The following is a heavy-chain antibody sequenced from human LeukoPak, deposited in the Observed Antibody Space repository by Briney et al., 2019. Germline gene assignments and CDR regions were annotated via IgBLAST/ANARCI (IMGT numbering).Heavy chain of an antibody. J-gene: IGHJ5*02. V-gene: IGHV4-34*01. Sequence: KPSETLSLTCAVYGGSFSGYYWSWIRQPPGKGLEWIGEINHSGSTNYNPSLKSRVTISVGTSKNQFSLKLSSVTAADTAVYYCARGLVRGLRTTNWFDPWGQGTLVTVSS. CDR3: ARGLVRGLRTTNWFDP. CDR1: GGSFSGYY. D-gene: IGHD3-10*01. CDR2: INHSGST.